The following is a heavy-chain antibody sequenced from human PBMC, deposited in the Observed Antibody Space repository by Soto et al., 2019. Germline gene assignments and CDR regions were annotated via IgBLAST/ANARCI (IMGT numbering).Heavy chain of an antibody. V-gene: IGHV3-23*01. CDR3: AKYSGFKNPFAY. J-gene: IGHJ4*02. CDR1: GFSLSSYA. Sequence: GGSLRLSCAASGFSLSSYAMSWVRQAPGKGLEWVSSISASAVDTFYADSVKGRFTISRDSSKNTLYLQMNSLRAEDTALYYCAKYSGFKNPFAYWGQGTQVTVSS. CDR2: ISASAVDT. D-gene: IGHD5-12*01.